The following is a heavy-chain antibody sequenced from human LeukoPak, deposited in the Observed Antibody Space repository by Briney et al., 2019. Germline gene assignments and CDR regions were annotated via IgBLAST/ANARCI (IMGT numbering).Heavy chain of an antibody. CDR2: INTNTGNP. V-gene: IGHV7-4-1*02. J-gene: IGHJ5*02. D-gene: IGHD3-22*01. CDR3: ARELLITRTWFDP. Sequence: ASVKVSCKASGYSFTTYAMNWVRQAPGQGLEWRGWINTNTGNPTYAQGFTGRFVFSLDTSVSTAYLQISSLKAEDTAVYYCARELLITRTWFDPWGQGTLVTVSP. CDR1: GYSFTTYA.